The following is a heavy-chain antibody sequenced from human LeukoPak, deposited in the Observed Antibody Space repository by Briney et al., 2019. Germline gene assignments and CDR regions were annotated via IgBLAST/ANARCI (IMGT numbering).Heavy chain of an antibody. D-gene: IGHD3-10*01. Sequence: PSETLSLTCAVTGDSINRGAYSWSWLRQPPGKGLDLLGYIHYSGSTYYNPSLKSRVTISLDRPKNQFSLKLTSVTAADTAVYYCARVNYYGSGSYLWFDPWGHGTLVTVSS. CDR1: GDSINRGAYS. V-gene: IGHV4-30-2*01. CDR3: ARVNYYGSGSYLWFDP. J-gene: IGHJ5*02. CDR2: IHYSGST.